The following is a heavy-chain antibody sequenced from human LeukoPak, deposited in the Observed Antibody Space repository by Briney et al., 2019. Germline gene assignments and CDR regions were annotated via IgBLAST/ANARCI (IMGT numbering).Heavy chain of an antibody. CDR1: GYSITSGYY. J-gene: IGHJ4*02. CDR2: IHRTRST. Sequence: PSETLSLTCAVSGYSITSGYYWGWIRQPPGKGLEWIGSIHRTRSTYSNPSLKSRVTMSVDTSKNQFSLKLSSVTAADTAVYFCARDVGYCSGGSCGFDYWGQGTLVTVSS. D-gene: IGHD2-15*01. V-gene: IGHV4-38-2*02. CDR3: ARDVGYCSGGSCGFDY.